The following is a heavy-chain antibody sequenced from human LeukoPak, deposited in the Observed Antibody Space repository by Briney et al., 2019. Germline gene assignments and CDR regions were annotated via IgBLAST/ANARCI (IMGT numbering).Heavy chain of an antibody. CDR3: ARGPVSACSGGSCYPDYFDY. V-gene: IGHV3-30-3*01. J-gene: IGHJ4*02. D-gene: IGHD2-15*01. CDR2: ISYDGSNK. Sequence: GRSLRLSCAASGFTFSSYPMYWVRQAPGKGLEWVAVISYDGSNKYYADSVKGRFTISRDNSKNTLHLQMNILRAEDTAVYYCARGPVSACSGGSCYPDYFDYWGQGTLVTVSS. CDR1: GFTFSSYP.